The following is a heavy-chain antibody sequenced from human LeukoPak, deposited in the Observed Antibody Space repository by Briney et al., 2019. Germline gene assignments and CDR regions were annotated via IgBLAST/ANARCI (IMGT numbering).Heavy chain of an antibody. CDR3: ARGVHVGYYDSSGSHWGYYYYMDV. Sequence: ASETLSLTCAVYGGSFSGYYWSWIRQPAGKGLEWIGRIYTSGSTNYNPSLKSRVTISVDTSKNQFSLKLSSVTAADTAVYYCARGVHVGYYDSSGSHWGYYYYMDVWGKGTTVTISS. J-gene: IGHJ6*03. CDR1: GGSFSGYY. CDR2: IYTSGST. V-gene: IGHV4-59*10. D-gene: IGHD3-22*01.